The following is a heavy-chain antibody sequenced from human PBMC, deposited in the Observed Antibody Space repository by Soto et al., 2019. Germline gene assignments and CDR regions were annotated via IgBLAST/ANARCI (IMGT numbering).Heavy chain of an antibody. J-gene: IGHJ6*02. CDR3: ARAWPSVDSYGSGVMDV. CDR1: GGSISSSNW. Sequence: QVQLQESGPGLVKPSGTLSVTCAVSGGSISSSNWWNWVRQPPGKGLEWIGAIYHSGSTNYNPSLRSRVTISLDKSKNQFSLRVTSVTAADTAEYYCARAWPSVDSYGSGVMDVWGQGTTVTVS. CDR2: IYHSGST. D-gene: IGHD5-18*01. V-gene: IGHV4-4*02.